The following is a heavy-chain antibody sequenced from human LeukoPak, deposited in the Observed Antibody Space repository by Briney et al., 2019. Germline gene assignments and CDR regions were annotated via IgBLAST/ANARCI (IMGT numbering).Heavy chain of an antibody. V-gene: IGHV4-39*01. D-gene: IGHD1-26*01. Sequence: SETLSLTCTVSGGSISSSSYYWGWIRQPPGKGLEWIGSIYYSGSTYYNPSLKSRVTISVDTSKNQFSLKLSSVTAADTAVYYCARRTSGSYFDYWGQGTLVTASS. CDR1: GGSISSSSYY. J-gene: IGHJ4*02. CDR3: ARRTSGSYFDY. CDR2: IYYSGST.